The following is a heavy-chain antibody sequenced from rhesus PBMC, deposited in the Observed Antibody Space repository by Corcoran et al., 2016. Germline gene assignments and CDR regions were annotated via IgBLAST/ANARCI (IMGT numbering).Heavy chain of an antibody. CDR1: GGAISGYW. V-gene: IGHV4-165*01. Sequence: QVQLQESGPGLVKPSETLSLTCAVSGGAISGYWWGGIRQPPGKGREWIGYIGGSSGRTYSNPALKSRVTISTDPSKTQFSLKLSSVTAADTAVYYCARVVAALGYYFDYWGQGVLVTVSS. CDR3: ARVVAALGYYFDY. CDR2: IGGSSGRT. J-gene: IGHJ4*01. D-gene: IGHD6-31*01.